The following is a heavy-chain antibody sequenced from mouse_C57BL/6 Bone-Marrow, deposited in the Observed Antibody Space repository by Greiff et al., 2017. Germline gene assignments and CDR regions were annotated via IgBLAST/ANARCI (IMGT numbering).Heavy chain of an antibody. Sequence: EVKLQESGGGLVQPGGSLKLSCAASGFDFSRYWMSWVRQAPGKGLEWIGEINPESSTINYTPSLKDKFTISRDNAKHTLYLQMSKVRSEDTALYYCARPGYYSGLAHWGQGTLVTVSA. CDR2: INPESSTI. D-gene: IGHD2-12*01. CDR1: GFDFSRYW. CDR3: ARPGYYSGLAH. J-gene: IGHJ3*01. V-gene: IGHV4-1*02.